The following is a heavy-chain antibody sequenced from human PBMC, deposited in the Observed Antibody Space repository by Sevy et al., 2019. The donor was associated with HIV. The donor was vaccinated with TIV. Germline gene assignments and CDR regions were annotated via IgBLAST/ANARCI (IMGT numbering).Heavy chain of an antibody. CDR3: TRWKAAQSIFDY. Sequence: GGSLRLSCTASGFTFGDYCMSWVRQAPGKGLEWVAFFKSDVYGGTVDNAAFVRGRFVIAREDSKTIAYLQMNDLKTEDTGVYYCTRWKAAQSIFDYWGQGALVTVSS. J-gene: IGHJ4*02. V-gene: IGHV3-49*04. D-gene: IGHD6-13*01. CDR2: FKSDVYGGTV. CDR1: GFTFGDYC.